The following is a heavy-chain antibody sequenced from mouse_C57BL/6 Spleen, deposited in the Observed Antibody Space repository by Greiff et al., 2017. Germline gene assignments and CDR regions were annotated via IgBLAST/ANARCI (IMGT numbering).Heavy chain of an antibody. CDR1: GFTFSSYG. CDR3: ASPYYDYDEAWFAY. V-gene: IGHV5-6*01. D-gene: IGHD2-4*01. J-gene: IGHJ3*01. Sequence: EVMLVESGGDLVKPGGSLKLSCAASGFTFSSYGMSWVRQTPDKRLAWVATISSGSSYTYYPDSVKGRFTISRDNAKNTLYLQMRSLKSEDTAMYYCASPYYDYDEAWFAYWGQGTLVTVSA. CDR2: ISSGSSYT.